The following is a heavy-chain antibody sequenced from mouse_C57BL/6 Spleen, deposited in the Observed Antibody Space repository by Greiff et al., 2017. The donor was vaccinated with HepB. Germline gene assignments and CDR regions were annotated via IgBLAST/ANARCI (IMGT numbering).Heavy chain of an antibody. CDR1: GYSFTGYY. D-gene: IGHD1-1*01. J-gene: IGHJ1*03. Sequence: EVQRVESGPELVKPGASVKISCKASGYSFTGYYMNWVKQSPEKSLEWIGEINPSTGGTTYNQKFKAKATLTVDKSSSTAYMQLKSLTSEDSAVYYCANLYYGSGYFDVWGTGTTVTVSS. CDR2: INPSTGGT. CDR3: ANLYYGSGYFDV. V-gene: IGHV1-42*01.